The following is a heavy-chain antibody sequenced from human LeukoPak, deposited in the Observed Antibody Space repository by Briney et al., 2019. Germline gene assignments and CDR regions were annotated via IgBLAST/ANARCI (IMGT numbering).Heavy chain of an antibody. V-gene: IGHV4-34*01. CDR1: VGPFRGNF. J-gene: IGHJ4*02. CDR3: ARRYYYNLGSFPFDF. D-gene: IGHD3-10*01. CDR2: IHNSGTT. Sequence: SETLPLTCAVSVGPFRGNFWGWFGKPSGRGLDGLGEIHNSGTTNYNPSLNSRVTISEDTSKNQFYLNLSSVTAADTAVYYCARRYYYNLGSFPFDFWGQGTLVTVSS.